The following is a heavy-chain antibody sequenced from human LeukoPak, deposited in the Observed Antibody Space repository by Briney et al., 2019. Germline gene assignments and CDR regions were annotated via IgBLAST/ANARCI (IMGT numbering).Heavy chain of an antibody. CDR1: GFTFSEYN. D-gene: IGHD2-15*01. J-gene: IGHJ4*02. CDR3: AKDVWDIVVVVAAPVDY. CDR2: ITGSSTAI. V-gene: IGHV3-48*01. Sequence: PGGSLRLSCAASGFTFSEYNMNWVRQVPGKGLEWLSYITGSSTAIYYADSVRGRFTISRDNARNSLFLQMNSLRAEDTAVYYCAKDVWDIVVVVAAPVDYWGQGTLVTVSS.